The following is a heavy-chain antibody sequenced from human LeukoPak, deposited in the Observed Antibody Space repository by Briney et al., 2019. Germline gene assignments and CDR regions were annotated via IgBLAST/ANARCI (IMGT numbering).Heavy chain of an antibody. CDR3: ARGWSYCGGDCYDAFDI. J-gene: IGHJ3*02. CDR2: MNPNSGNT. D-gene: IGHD2-21*02. CDR1: GYTFTSYD. V-gene: IGHV1-8*01. Sequence: GASVKVSCKASGYTFTSYDINWVRPATGQGLEWMGWMNPNSGNTGYAQKFQGRVTMTRTTSISTAYMELSSLRSEDTAVYYCARGWSYCGGDCYDAFDIWGQGTMVTVSS.